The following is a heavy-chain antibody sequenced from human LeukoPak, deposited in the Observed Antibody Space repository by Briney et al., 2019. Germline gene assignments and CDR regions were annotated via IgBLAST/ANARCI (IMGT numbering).Heavy chain of an antibody. D-gene: IGHD2-2*01. CDR1: GGSFSVYY. CDR2: INHSGST. Sequence: SETLSLTCAVYGGSFSVYYWSWIRQPPGKGLEWIGEINHSGSTNYNPSLKSRVTISVDTSKNQFSLKLSSVTAADTAVYYCASSRVPAFRGLDYWGQGTLVTVSS. V-gene: IGHV4-34*01. J-gene: IGHJ4*02. CDR3: ASSRVPAFRGLDY.